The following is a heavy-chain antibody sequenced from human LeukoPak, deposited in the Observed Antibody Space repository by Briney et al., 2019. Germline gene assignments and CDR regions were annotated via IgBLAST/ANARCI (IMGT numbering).Heavy chain of an antibody. V-gene: IGHV3-23*01. CDR1: GFTFSSYA. CDR3: ARGVARSSKFHFSYYFDY. Sequence: GGSLRLSCAASGFTFSSYAMSWVRQAPGKGLEWVSAISGSGGSTYYADSVKGRFTISRDNSKNTLYLQMNSLRAEDTAVYYCARGVARSSKFHFSYYFDYWGQGTLVTVSS. D-gene: IGHD6-6*01. J-gene: IGHJ4*02. CDR2: ISGSGGST.